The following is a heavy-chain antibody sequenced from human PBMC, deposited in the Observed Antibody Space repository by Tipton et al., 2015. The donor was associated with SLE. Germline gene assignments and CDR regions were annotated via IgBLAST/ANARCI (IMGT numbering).Heavy chain of an antibody. Sequence: TLSLTCTVSGYSISSGYYWGWIRQPPGKGLEWIGSIYHSGSTYYNPSLKSRVTISVDTSKNQFSLKLSSVTAADTAVYYRARVGDGDYAWDWYFDLWGRGTLVTVSS. V-gene: IGHV4-38-2*02. CDR2: IYHSGST. J-gene: IGHJ2*01. CDR1: GYSISSGYY. D-gene: IGHD4-17*01. CDR3: ARVGDGDYAWDWYFDL.